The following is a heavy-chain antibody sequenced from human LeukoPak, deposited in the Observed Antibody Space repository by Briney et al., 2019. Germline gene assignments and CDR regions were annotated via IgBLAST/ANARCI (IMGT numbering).Heavy chain of an antibody. CDR2: INPNSGGT. V-gene: IGHV1-2*02. D-gene: IGHD3-16*01. CDR3: AREEAMITFGGADY. Sequence: GASVKVSCKASGYTFTGYYMHWVRQAPGQGLEWMGWINPNSGGTNYAQKFQGRVTMTRNTSISTAYMELSRLRSDDTAVYYCAREEAMITFGGADYWGQGTLVTVSS. CDR1: GYTFTGYY. J-gene: IGHJ4*02.